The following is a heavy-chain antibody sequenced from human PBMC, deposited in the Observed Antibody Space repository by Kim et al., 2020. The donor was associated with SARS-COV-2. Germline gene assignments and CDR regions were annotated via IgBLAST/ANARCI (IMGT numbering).Heavy chain of an antibody. CDR1: GGSFSGYY. Sequence: SETLSLTCAVYGGSFSGYYWSWIRQPPGKGLEWIGEINHSGSTNYNPSLKSRVTISVDTSKNQFSLKLSSVTAADTAVYYCARGMSYDFWSGYAPDYYGMDVWGQGTTVTVSS. V-gene: IGHV4-34*01. CDR3: ARGMSYDFWSGYAPDYYGMDV. D-gene: IGHD3-3*01. J-gene: IGHJ6*02. CDR2: INHSGST.